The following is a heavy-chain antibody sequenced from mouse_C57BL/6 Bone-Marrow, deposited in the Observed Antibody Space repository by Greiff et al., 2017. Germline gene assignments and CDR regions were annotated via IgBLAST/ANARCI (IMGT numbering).Heavy chain of an antibody. D-gene: IGHD1-1*01. Sequence: QVQLKQSGAELAKPGASVKLSCKASGYTFTSYWMHWVKQRPGQGLEWIGYINPSSGYTKYNQKFQDKATLTADKSSSTAYMQLRSLTYEDSAVYYCATKPPYYYGSSYVDDMDYWGQGTSVTVSS. J-gene: IGHJ4*01. CDR3: ATKPPYYYGSSYVDDMDY. V-gene: IGHV1-7*01. CDR1: GYTFTSYW. CDR2: INPSSGYT.